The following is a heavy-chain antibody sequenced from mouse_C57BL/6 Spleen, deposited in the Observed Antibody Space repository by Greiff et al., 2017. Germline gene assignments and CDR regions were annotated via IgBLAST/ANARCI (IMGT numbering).Heavy chain of an antibody. J-gene: IGHJ3*01. CDR3: ARDLDSSGYWFAY. V-gene: IGHV5-4*01. CDR1: GFTFSSYA. D-gene: IGHD3-2*02. Sequence: DVHLVESGGGLVKPGGSLKLSCAASGFTFSSYAMSWVRQTPEKRLEWVATISDGGSYTYYPDNVKGRFTISRDNAKNNLYLQMSHLKSEDTAMYYCARDLDSSGYWFAYWGQGTLVTVSA. CDR2: ISDGGSYT.